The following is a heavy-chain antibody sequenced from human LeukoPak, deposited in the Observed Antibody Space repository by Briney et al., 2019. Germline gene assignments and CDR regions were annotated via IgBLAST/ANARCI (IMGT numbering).Heavy chain of an antibody. CDR1: GGSINSYY. V-gene: IGHV4-59*12. CDR3: ASLRSGWDY. J-gene: IGHJ4*02. CDR2: IYYSGST. D-gene: IGHD6-19*01. Sequence: PSETLSLTCTVSGGSINSYYWSWIRQPPGKGLEWIGYIYYSGSTNYNPSLKSRVTISVDTSKNQFSLKLSSVTAADTAVYYCASLRSGWDYWGQGTLVTVSS.